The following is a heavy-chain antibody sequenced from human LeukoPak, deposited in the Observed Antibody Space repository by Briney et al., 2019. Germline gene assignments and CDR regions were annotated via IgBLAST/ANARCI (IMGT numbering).Heavy chain of an antibody. CDR1: GFSFSSYN. V-gene: IGHV3-21*01. CDR2: FISSSNYG. CDR3: ARDRTALVPDYMDV. Sequence: GGSLRLPCAASGFSFSSYNINWVRQAPGKGLEWVSSFISSSNYGYYADSVKGRFTISRDNAKNTLFLQINSLRAEDTAVYYCARDRTALVPDYMDVWGNGTTVTVSS. J-gene: IGHJ6*03. D-gene: IGHD5-18*01.